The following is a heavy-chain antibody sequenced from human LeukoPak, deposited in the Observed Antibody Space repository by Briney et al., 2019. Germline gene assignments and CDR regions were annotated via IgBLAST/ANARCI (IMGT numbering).Heavy chain of an antibody. J-gene: IGHJ6*03. CDR3: ARKQQPYYYYYYYMDV. CDR1: DYSISNDNY. V-gene: IGHV4-38-2*02. Sequence: SETLSLTCIASDYSISNDNYWGWIRQPPGKGLEWIGSIYHSGSTNYNPSLKSRVTISVDTSKNQFSLKLSSVTAADTAVYYCARKQQPYYYYYYYMDVWGKGTTVTVSS. CDR2: IYHSGST. D-gene: IGHD6-13*01.